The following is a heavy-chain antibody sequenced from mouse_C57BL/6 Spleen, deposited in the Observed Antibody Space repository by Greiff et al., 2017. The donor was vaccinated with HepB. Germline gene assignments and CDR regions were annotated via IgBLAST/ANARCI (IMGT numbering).Heavy chain of an antibody. CDR3: ARGGIYYGSYYFDY. CDR2: ISDGGSYT. Sequence: EVKLVESGGGLVKPGGSLKLSCAASGFTFSSYAMSWVRQTPEKRLEWVATISDGGSYTYYPDNVKGRFTISRDNAKNNLYLQMSHLKSEDTAMYYCARGGIYYGSYYFDYWGQGTTLTVSS. J-gene: IGHJ2*01. CDR1: GFTFSSYA. D-gene: IGHD1-1*01. V-gene: IGHV5-4*03.